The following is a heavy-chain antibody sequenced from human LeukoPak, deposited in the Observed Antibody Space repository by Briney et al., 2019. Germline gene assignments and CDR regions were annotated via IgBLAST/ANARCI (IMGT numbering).Heavy chain of an antibody. CDR3: ARDLGYYCSSTSCHTYDAFDI. J-gene: IGHJ3*02. D-gene: IGHD2-2*02. Sequence: PGGSLRLSCAASGFTFSSYAMSWVRQAPGKGLEWVSAISGSGGSTYYADSVKGRFTISRDNSKNTLYLQMNSLRAEDTAVYYCARDLGYYCSSTSCHTYDAFDIWGQGTMVTVSS. CDR2: ISGSGGST. CDR1: GFTFSSYA. V-gene: IGHV3-23*01.